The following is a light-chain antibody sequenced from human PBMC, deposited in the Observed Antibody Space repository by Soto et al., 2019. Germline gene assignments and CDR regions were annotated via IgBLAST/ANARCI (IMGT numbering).Light chain of an antibody. CDR2: DAS. Sequence: DIQMTQSPSTLSASVGDRVTITCRASQSINSWLAWYQQKPGKAPQILIYDASTLKSGVPSRFSASGSGTEFTLTISSLEPEDFGVYFCHQRNKFGQGTRLEIK. CDR3: HQRNK. CDR1: QSINSW. J-gene: IGKJ5*01. V-gene: IGKV1-5*01.